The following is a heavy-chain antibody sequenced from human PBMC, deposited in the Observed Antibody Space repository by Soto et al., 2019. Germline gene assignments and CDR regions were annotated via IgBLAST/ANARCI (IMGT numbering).Heavy chain of an antibody. J-gene: IGHJ4*02. D-gene: IGHD6-19*01. Sequence: QVQLQESGPGLVKPSETLSLTCTVSGGSIRSYYWSWIRQPPGKGLEWIGYIYSSGTTNYNPSVKSRVTMSVDTSKNQFSLKLSSVTAADTAVYYCARGSGWYYYWCQGTLVTVSS. CDR3: ARGSGWYYY. CDR1: GGSIRSYY. CDR2: IYSSGTT. V-gene: IGHV4-4*08.